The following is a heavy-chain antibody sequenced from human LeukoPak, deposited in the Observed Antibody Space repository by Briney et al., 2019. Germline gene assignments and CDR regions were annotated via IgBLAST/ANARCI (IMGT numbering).Heavy chain of an antibody. CDR2: ISGSGGST. V-gene: IGHV3-23*01. Sequence: GGSLRLSCAASGFTFSSYAMSWVRQAPGKGLEWVSAISGSGGSTYYADSVKGRFTISRDNAKNSLYLQMNSLRAEDTAVYYCARAWADIDGMDVWGQGTTVTVS. D-gene: IGHD2-15*01. J-gene: IGHJ6*02. CDR1: GFTFSSYA. CDR3: ARAWADIDGMDV.